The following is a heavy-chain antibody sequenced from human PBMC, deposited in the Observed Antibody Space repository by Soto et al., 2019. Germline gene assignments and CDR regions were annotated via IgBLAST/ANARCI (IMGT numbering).Heavy chain of an antibody. CDR2: IHKTGST. D-gene: IGHD3-10*01. Sequence: SETLSLTCSVSGGSMSSGYYYWTWIRQHPGKGLEWIGYIHKTGSTYYNPSLKSRVSFSIDTSKNQFSLNLSSVTAADTAVYYCASSKSRGSGTSTFYYYGMDVWGQGTTVTVSS. CDR3: ASSKSRGSGTSTFYYYGMDV. V-gene: IGHV4-31*03. J-gene: IGHJ6*02. CDR1: GGSMSSGYYY.